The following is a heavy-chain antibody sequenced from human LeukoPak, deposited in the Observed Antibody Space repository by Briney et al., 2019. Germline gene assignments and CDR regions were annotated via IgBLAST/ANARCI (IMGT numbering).Heavy chain of an antibody. V-gene: IGHV3-48*01. Sequence: GGSLRPSCAASGFTFTMFSMNWVRQAPGKGLEWIAFIRGRADTTYYAGSVQGRFTISRDNADDSVYLQMDSLRVEDTAVYYCARTYDYGVGPPGDAFDNWGQGTLVTVPS. CDR3: ARTYDYGVGPPGDAFDN. CDR2: IRGRADTT. CDR1: GFTFTMFS. D-gene: IGHD3-3*01. J-gene: IGHJ3*02.